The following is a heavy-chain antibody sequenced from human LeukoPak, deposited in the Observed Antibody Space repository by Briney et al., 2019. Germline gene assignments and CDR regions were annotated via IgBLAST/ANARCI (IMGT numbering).Heavy chain of an antibody. D-gene: IGHD3-10*01. CDR3: ARHVAYGPLEI. CDR2: VYYTGGT. V-gene: IGHV4-39*01. CDR1: GGSISSSSYY. J-gene: IGHJ3*02. Sequence: SETLSLTCTVSGGSISSSSYYWGWIRQPPGKGLEWIGNVYYTGGTDYNPSLRSRFTMSVDTSKNQFSLKVNSVTAADTAIYYCARHVAYGPLEIWGQGISVTVSS.